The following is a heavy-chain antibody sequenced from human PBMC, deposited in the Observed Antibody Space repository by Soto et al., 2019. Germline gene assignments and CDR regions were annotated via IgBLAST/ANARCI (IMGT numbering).Heavy chain of an antibody. V-gene: IGHV1-69*13. J-gene: IGHJ6*02. Sequence: SVKVSCKAPGGTFSSYAISWVRQAPGQGLEWMGGIIPIFGTANYAQKFQGRVTITADESTSTAYMELSSLRSEDTAVYYCASSGYCSGGSCSYPQYYYYGMDVWGQGTTVTVSS. D-gene: IGHD2-15*01. CDR1: GGTFSSYA. CDR2: IIPIFGTA. CDR3: ASSGYCSGGSCSYPQYYYYGMDV.